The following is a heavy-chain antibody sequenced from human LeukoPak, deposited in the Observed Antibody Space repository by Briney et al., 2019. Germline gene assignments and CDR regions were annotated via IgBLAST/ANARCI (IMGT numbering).Heavy chain of an antibody. J-gene: IGHJ4*02. CDR2: INHSGST. Sequence: PSETLSLTCTVSGYSISSGYYWSWIRQPPGKGLEWIGEINHSGSTNYNPSLKSRVTISVDTSKNQFSLKLSSVTAADTAVYYCARREYGIVVVTASHFDYWGQGTLVTVSS. CDR3: ARREYGIVVVTASHFDY. D-gene: IGHD2-21*02. CDR1: GYSISSGYY. V-gene: IGHV4-38-2*02.